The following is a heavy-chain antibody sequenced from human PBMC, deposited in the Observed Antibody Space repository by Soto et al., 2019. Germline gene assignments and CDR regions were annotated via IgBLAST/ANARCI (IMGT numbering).Heavy chain of an antibody. V-gene: IGHV1-69*13. Sequence: GASVKVSCKASGGTFSSYAISWVRQAPGQGLEWMGGIIPIFGTANYAQKFQGRVTITADESTSTAYMELSSLRSEDTAVYYCARTYCSGGSCSFDYWGQGTLVTVSS. CDR2: IIPIFGTA. D-gene: IGHD2-15*01. J-gene: IGHJ4*02. CDR3: ARTYCSGGSCSFDY. CDR1: GGTFSSYA.